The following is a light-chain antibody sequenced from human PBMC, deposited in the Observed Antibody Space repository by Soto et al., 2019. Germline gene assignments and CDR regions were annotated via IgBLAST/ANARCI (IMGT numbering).Light chain of an antibody. Sequence: QSALTQPASVSGSPGQSITISCTGTSSDVGAYNFVSWYQQFPGKAPKLMIFDVSQRPSGVPDRFSGSKSGNTASLTISGLQADDEADYYCCSYGGSYTWVFGGGTKLTVL. V-gene: IGLV2-11*01. CDR1: SSDVGAYNF. CDR2: DVS. J-gene: IGLJ3*02. CDR3: CSYGGSYTWV.